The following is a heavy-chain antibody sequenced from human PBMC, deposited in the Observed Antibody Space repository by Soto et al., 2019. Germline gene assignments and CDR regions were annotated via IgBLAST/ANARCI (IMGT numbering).Heavy chain of an antibody. V-gene: IGHV3-23*01. CDR3: AKDVNYDMLAGYYYY. CDR2: IRGRGGTT. J-gene: IGHJ4*01. CDR1: GFTLSNYG. Sequence: GGSLRLSCAASGFTLSNYGMTWVRPAPGKGLQWVSTIRGRGGTTYYADSVKGRFTISRDDSRNTLYLQMNSLRVEDTAVYFCAKDVNYDMLAGYYYYWGHGTLVPASS. D-gene: IGHD3-9*01.